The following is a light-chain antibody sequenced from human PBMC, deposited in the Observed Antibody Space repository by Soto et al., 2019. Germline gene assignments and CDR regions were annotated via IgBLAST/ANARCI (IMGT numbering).Light chain of an antibody. V-gene: IGKV3-15*01. CDR2: GAS. CDR3: QQYGDWPPET. CDR1: QSVSRN. J-gene: IGKJ2*01. Sequence: EVVLTQSPATLSVSPGDRATLSCRASQSVSRNLAWYQQKPGQAPRLLIYGASTRATGVPARFSGSGSATEFTISISSLQSDDVAVYYCQQYGDWPPETFGQGTKLEI.